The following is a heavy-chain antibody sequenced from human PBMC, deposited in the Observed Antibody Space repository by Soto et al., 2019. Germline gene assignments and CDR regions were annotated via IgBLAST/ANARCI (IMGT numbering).Heavy chain of an antibody. V-gene: IGHV3-23*01. Sequence: GGSLRLSCAASGFTFSNYAMSWVRQAPGKGLEWVSAISGSGGSTYYADSVKGRFTISRDNSKNTLYLQMNSLRAEDTAVYYCANVGAVNFWSGYYPTDSFDIWGQGTMVTVSS. CDR1: GFTFSNYA. D-gene: IGHD3-3*01. J-gene: IGHJ3*02. CDR2: ISGSGGST. CDR3: ANVGAVNFWSGYYPTDSFDI.